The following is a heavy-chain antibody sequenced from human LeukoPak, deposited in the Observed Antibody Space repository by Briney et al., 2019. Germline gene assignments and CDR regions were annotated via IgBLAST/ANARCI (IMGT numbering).Heavy chain of an antibody. CDR2: IYYSGST. Sequence: PSQTLSLTCTVSGGSISSGGYYWSWLRQHPGKGLEWIGYIYYSGSTYYNPSLKSRVTISVDTSKNQFSLKLSSVTAADTAVYYCARSTALRRRGYYFDYWGQGTLVTVSS. J-gene: IGHJ4*02. D-gene: IGHD4-17*01. V-gene: IGHV4-31*03. CDR3: ARSTALRRRGYYFDY. CDR1: GGSISSGGYY.